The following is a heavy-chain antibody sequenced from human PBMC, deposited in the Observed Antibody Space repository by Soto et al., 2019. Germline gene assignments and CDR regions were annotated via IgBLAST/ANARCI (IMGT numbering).Heavy chain of an antibody. D-gene: IGHD3-22*01. CDR1: GYSISSGYY. CDR3: ARFQYDSSGYYYGFDI. J-gene: IGHJ3*02. CDR2: IYHSGST. V-gene: IGHV4-38-2*01. Sequence: SETLSLTCAVSGYSISSGYYWGWIRQPPGKGLEWIGSIYHSGSTYYNPSLKSRVTISVDTSKNQFSLKLSSVTAADTALYYCARFQYDSSGYYYGFDIWGQGTMVTVSS.